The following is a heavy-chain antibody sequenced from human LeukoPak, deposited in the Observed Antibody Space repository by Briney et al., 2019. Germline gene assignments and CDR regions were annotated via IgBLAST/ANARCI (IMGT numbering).Heavy chain of an antibody. CDR3: AKDFDDHIVVVIALDY. J-gene: IGHJ4*02. Sequence: SETLSLTCTVSGNSISSSSYYWGWIRQPPGMGLEWIGVVYNSGGTHYNPSLKSRVTISVDTSKNQFSLKLSSVTAADTAVYYCAKDFDDHIVVVIALDYWGQGTLVTVSS. CDR2: VYNSGGT. D-gene: IGHD2-21*01. V-gene: IGHV4-39*07. CDR1: GNSISSSSYY.